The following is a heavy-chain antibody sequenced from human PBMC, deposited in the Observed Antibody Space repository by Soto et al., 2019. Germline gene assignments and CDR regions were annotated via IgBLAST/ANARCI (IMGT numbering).Heavy chain of an antibody. D-gene: IGHD3-9*01. J-gene: IGHJ3*02. CDR1: GFTFSSYA. V-gene: IGHV3-23*01. Sequence: GGSLRLSCAASGFTFSSYAMSWVRQAPGKGLEWVSAISGSGGSTYYADSVKGRFTISRDNSKNTLYRQMNSLRAEDTAVYYCAKDLPQLRYFDWPPPRDAFDIWGQGTMVTVSS. CDR2: ISGSGGST. CDR3: AKDLPQLRYFDWPPPRDAFDI.